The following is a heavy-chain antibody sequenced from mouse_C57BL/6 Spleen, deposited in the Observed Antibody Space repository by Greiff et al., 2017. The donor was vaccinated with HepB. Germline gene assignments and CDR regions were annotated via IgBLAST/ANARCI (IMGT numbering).Heavy chain of an antibody. V-gene: IGHV2-2*01. CDR1: GFSLTSYG. D-gene: IGHD1-2*01. CDR3: ARKDTTAGFAMDY. CDR2: IWSGGST. J-gene: IGHJ4*01. Sequence: VQLQQSGPGLVQPSQSLSITCTVSGFSLTSYGVHWVRQSPGKGLEWLGVIWSGGSTDYNAAFISRLSISKDNSKSQVFFKMNSLQADDTAIYYCARKDTTAGFAMDYWGQGTSVTVSS.